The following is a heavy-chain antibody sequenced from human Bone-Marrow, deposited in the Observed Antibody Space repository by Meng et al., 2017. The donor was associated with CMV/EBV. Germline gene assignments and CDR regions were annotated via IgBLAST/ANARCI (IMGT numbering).Heavy chain of an antibody. CDR2: ITTLNGDT. J-gene: IGHJ4*02. Sequence: ASVKVSCKASGYTITDHHMHWVRQAPGQGLEWMGWITTLNGDTDSAQKFQDRVAMTTDTSTGTAYMELRSLRSDDTAVYYCARQLPITIFGVVTYYFDFWGQGTLVTVSS. D-gene: IGHD3-3*01. CDR3: ARQLPITIFGVVTYYFDF. V-gene: IGHV1-18*01. CDR1: GYTITDHH.